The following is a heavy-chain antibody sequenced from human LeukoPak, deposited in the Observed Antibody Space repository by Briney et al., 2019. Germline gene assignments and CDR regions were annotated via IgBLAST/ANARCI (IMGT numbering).Heavy chain of an antibody. CDR2: ISGGGGST. V-gene: IGHV3-23*01. CDR1: GFTFSSYA. Sequence: GGSLRLSCAASGFTFSSYAMSWVRQAPGKGLEWVSAISGGGGSTYYADSVKGRFTISRDNSKNTLYLQMNSLRAEDTAVYYCAKDAYGDYGVYYYYGMDVWGKGTTVTVSS. D-gene: IGHD4-17*01. J-gene: IGHJ6*04. CDR3: AKDAYGDYGVYYYYGMDV.